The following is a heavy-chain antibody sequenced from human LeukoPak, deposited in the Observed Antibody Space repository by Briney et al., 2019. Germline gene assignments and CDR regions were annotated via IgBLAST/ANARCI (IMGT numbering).Heavy chain of an antibody. CDR2: ISSDEINE. D-gene: IGHD2-21*01. Sequence: GGSLRLSCAASGFSFRSYGMHWVRQAPGKGLEWVAVISSDEINEYYADSVKGRFTISRDNSKNTLYLQINSLRGEDTAVYYCAKGESIPSAWFESWGQGTLVTVSS. CDR3: AKGESIPSAWFES. CDR1: GFSFRSYG. V-gene: IGHV3-30*18. J-gene: IGHJ5*01.